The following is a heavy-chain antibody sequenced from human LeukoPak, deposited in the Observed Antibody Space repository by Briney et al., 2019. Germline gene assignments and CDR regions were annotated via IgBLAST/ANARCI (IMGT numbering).Heavy chain of an antibody. CDR1: DDSSSGYY. V-gene: IGHV4-59*01. Sequence: SETLSLTCTLSDDSSSGYYWSWLRQPHEKKLEWIGYIYYSGSTNYNPSLKTRVTISVDTSKNQFSLKLTSVTAADTAVYYCARHSGRLGPFDYWGQGTLVTVSS. J-gene: IGHJ4*02. CDR2: IYYSGST. CDR3: ARHSGRLGPFDY. D-gene: IGHD5-12*01.